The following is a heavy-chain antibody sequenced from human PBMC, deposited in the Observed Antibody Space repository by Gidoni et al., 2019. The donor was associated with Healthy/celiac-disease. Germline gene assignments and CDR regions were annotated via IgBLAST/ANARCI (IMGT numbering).Heavy chain of an antibody. CDR3: ARVERRRYCSSTSCYTTKSYGMDV. D-gene: IGHD2-2*02. J-gene: IGHJ6*02. CDR2: INHSGST. V-gene: IGHV4-34*01. Sequence: QVQLQQWGAGLLKPSETLSLTCAVYGGSFSGYYWSWIRQPPGKGLEWIGEINHSGSTNYNPSLKSRVTISVDTSKNQFSLKLSSVTAADTAVYYCARVERRRYCSSTSCYTTKSYGMDVWGQGTTVTVSS. CDR1: GGSFSGYY.